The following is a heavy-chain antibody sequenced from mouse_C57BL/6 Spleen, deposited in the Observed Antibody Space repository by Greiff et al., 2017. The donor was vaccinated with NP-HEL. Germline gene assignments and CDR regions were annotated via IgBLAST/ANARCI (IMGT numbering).Heavy chain of an antibody. J-gene: IGHJ4*01. D-gene: IGHD2-3*01. CDR2: INPSRGYT. Sequence: VQLQQSGAELARPGASVKMSCKSSGYTFTSYTMHWVKQRPGQGLEWIGYINPSRGYTKYNQKFKDKATLTADKSSSTAYMQLSSLTSEDSAVYYCANPLDGYYAMDYWGQGTSVTVSS. CDR3: ANPLDGYYAMDY. V-gene: IGHV1-4*01. CDR1: GYTFTSYT.